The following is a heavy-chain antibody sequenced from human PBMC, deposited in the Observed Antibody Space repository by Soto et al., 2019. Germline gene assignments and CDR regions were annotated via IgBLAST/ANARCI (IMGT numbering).Heavy chain of an antibody. CDR1: GFSPSTGGVA. V-gene: IGHV2-5*01. J-gene: IGHJ6*01. Sequence: QITLEESAPTLVIPTQTLTRSCIFSGFSPSTGGVAVGWIRQPPGKALEWLALIYLNDDKLSSPSLKSTLTVTQDTSKNQVVLTMPNVDPVDTATYYCAHKLRYLDPLDVWGRGNTFTVSS. D-gene: IGHD3-9*01. CDR3: AHKLRYLDPLDV. CDR2: IYLNDDK.